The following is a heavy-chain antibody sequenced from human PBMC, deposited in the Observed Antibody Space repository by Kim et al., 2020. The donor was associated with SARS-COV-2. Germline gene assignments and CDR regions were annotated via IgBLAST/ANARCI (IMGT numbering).Heavy chain of an antibody. CDR3: ASSYNWNDGGNWFDP. V-gene: IGHV4-31*03. J-gene: IGHJ5*02. D-gene: IGHD1-20*01. CDR1: GGSMGSSGYY. Sequence: SETLSLTCTVSGGSMGSSGYYWTWIRQLPGKGLEWIGYISYSGNTKYNPSLKSRVTISVDTSKNQFSLKITSMTAADTAVYYCASSYNWNDGGNWFDPWGQGTLVAVSS. CDR2: ISYSGNT.